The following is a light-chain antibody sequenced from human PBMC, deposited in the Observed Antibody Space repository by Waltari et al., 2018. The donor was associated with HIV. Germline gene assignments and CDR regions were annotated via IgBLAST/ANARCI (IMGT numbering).Light chain of an antibody. CDR3: QQSFSYPLT. V-gene: IGKV1-39*01. Sequence: DIQMTQSPSSLSASVGDSVTITCRASQTVNNKLNWYQQKPGEAPKVVIYDASTLQSGVPSRFRGGGSWTDFPLTITSLQLDDFATYFCQQSFSYPLTFGPGTKVDI. CDR1: QTVNNK. CDR2: DAS. J-gene: IGKJ3*01.